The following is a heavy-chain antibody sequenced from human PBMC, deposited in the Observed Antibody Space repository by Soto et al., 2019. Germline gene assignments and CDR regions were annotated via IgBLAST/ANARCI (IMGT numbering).Heavy chain of an antibody. Sequence: QVQLQESGPGLVKPSETLSLTCNVSGGSISTYYWSWIRQSPGKGLEWIGYISYSGNPYYSPSLKSRVIMSLDTSRNQITLKVASATAADTAVYFCARGVGSSPPRYWGQGTLVSVSS. CDR2: ISYSGNP. V-gene: IGHV4-59*01. CDR3: ARGVGSSPPRY. CDR1: GGSISTYY. J-gene: IGHJ4*02. D-gene: IGHD1-26*01.